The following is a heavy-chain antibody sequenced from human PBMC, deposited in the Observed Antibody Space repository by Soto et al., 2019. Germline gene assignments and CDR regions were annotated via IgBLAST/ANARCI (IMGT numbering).Heavy chain of an antibody. CDR2: IIPIFGTA. D-gene: IGHD3-3*01. J-gene: IGHJ6*02. V-gene: IGHV1-69*13. CDR3: ARMKSITIFGVVPEDYYYYYAMDV. Sequence: ASVKVSCKASGGTFSSYAISWVRQAPGQGLEWMGGIIPIFGTANYAQKFQGRVTITADESTSTAYMELSSLRSEDTAVYYCARMKSITIFGVVPEDYYYYYAMDVWGQGTTVTVSS. CDR1: GGTFSSYA.